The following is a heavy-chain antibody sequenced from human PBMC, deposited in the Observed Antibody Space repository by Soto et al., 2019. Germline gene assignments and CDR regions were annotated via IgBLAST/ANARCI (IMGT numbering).Heavy chain of an antibody. D-gene: IGHD1-26*01. CDR3: AKYDGSKGIVY. CDR1: EFTFSNYW. Sequence: GGSVRLSCAASEFTFSNYWMSWVRQAPGKGLEWVANINQDGSEKHYADSVKGRFTISRDNAKNSLFLQLNSLRAEDTALYHCAKYDGSKGIVYWGQGTLITVSS. V-gene: IGHV3-7*01. J-gene: IGHJ4*02. CDR2: INQDGSEK.